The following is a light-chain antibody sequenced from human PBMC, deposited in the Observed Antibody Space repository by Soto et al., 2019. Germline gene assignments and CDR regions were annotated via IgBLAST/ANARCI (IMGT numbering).Light chain of an antibody. V-gene: IGKV3-20*01. CDR3: QQFSSYPLT. CDR2: DAS. Sequence: EIVLTQSPATLSLSPGARATLSCRASQSVSSYLAWYQQKPGQAPRLLIYDASSRATGIPDRFSGGGSGTDFTLTISRLEPEDFAVYYCQQFSSYPLTFGGGTKVDIK. CDR1: QSVSSY. J-gene: IGKJ4*01.